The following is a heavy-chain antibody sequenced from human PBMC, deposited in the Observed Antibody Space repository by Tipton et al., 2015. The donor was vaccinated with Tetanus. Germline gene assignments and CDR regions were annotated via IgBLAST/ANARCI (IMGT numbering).Heavy chain of an antibody. Sequence: SLRLSCAASGFTFSSYSMNWVRQAPGKGLEWVSSISSSSSYIYYADSVKGRFTISRDNAKNSLYLQMNSLRAEDTAVYYCATLSSGWYYFDYWGQGTLVTVSS. J-gene: IGHJ4*02. D-gene: IGHD6-19*01. V-gene: IGHV3-21*01. CDR2: ISSSSSYI. CDR3: ATLSSGWYYFDY. CDR1: GFTFSSYS.